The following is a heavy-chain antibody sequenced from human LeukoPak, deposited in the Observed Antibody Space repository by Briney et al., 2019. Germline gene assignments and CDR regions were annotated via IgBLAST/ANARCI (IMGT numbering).Heavy chain of an antibody. Sequence: GGSLRLSCAASGFTVSTNYMSWVRQAPGKGLEWVSVIYSAGSTYYADSVKGRFTVSRDNSKNTLYLQMNSLRAEDTAVYYCARDDYGGMDAFDIWGQGTMVTVSS. CDR3: ARDDYGGMDAFDI. CDR1: GFTVSTNY. J-gene: IGHJ3*02. D-gene: IGHD4-23*01. V-gene: IGHV3-53*01. CDR2: IYSAGST.